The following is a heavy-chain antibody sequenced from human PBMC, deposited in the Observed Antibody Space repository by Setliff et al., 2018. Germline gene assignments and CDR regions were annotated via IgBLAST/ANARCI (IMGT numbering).Heavy chain of an antibody. Sequence: EASVKVSCKASGYTFNNYGVAWVRQAPGQGLDWMGWVTIYNGNTKYAQNLQGRLTLTTDRSTSTVYMELGSLTTDDTAIYYCARVESMVRGKNILRHFDYWGQGTQVTVSS. V-gene: IGHV1-18*01. CDR2: VTIYNGNT. J-gene: IGHJ4*02. CDR1: GYTFNNYG. D-gene: IGHD3-10*01. CDR3: ARVESMVRGKNILRHFDY.